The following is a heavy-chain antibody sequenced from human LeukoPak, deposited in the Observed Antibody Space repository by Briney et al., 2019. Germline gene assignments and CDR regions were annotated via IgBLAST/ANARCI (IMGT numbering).Heavy chain of an antibody. CDR3: ARVSHSGRVTHYYYYYMDV. D-gene: IGHD1-26*01. J-gene: IGHJ6*03. CDR2: IYYSGST. V-gene: IGHV4-59*01. CDR1: GGSISSYY. Sequence: SETLSLTCTVSGGSISSYYWSWIRQPPGKGLEWIGYIYYSGSTNYNPSLKSRVTISVDTSKNQFSLKLSSVTAADTAVYYCARVSHSGRVTHYYYYYMDVWGKGTTVTVSS.